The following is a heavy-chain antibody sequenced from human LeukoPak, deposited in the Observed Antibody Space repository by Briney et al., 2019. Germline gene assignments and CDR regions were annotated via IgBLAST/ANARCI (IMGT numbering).Heavy chain of an antibody. CDR2: ISGSGGST. Sequence: GGSLILSCAASGFTFSSYAMSWVRQAPGKGLEWVSAISGSGGSTYYADSVKGRFTISRDNSKNTLYLQMNSLRAEDTAVYYCAKLGHYSSSSFLAYWGQGTLVTVSS. CDR1: GFTFSSYA. CDR3: AKLGHYSSSSFLAY. D-gene: IGHD6-13*01. V-gene: IGHV3-23*01. J-gene: IGHJ4*02.